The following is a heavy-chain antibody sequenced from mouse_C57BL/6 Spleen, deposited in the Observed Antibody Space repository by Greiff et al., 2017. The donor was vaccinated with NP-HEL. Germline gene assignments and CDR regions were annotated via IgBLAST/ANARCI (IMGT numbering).Heavy chain of an antibody. CDR3: ARGSSYPYFDY. Sequence: EVQLVESGGGLVKPGGSLNLSCAASGFTFSNYGMHWVRQAPEKGLEWVAYFSSGSSTIYYADTVKGRFTISRDNAKNTLFLQMTSLRSEDTAMYYCARGSSYPYFDYWGQGTTLTVSS. D-gene: IGHD1-1*01. CDR2: FSSGSSTI. CDR1: GFTFSNYG. V-gene: IGHV5-17*01. J-gene: IGHJ2*01.